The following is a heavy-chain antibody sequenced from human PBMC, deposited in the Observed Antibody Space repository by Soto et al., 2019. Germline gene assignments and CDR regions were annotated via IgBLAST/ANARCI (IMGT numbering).Heavy chain of an antibody. Sequence: SATLSLTCAVSGGSISSGGYSWSWIRQPPGKGLEWIGYIYHSGSTYYNPSLKSRVTISVDRSKNQFSLKLSSVTAADTAVYYCARVAGYGDYVGWFDPWGQGTLVTVSS. CDR2: IYHSGST. J-gene: IGHJ5*02. CDR1: GGSISSGGYS. CDR3: ARVAGYGDYVGWFDP. D-gene: IGHD4-17*01. V-gene: IGHV4-30-2*01.